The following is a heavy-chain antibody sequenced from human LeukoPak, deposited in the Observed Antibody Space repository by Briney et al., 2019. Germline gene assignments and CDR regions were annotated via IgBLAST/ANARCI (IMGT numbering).Heavy chain of an antibody. CDR1: GGSISGYY. J-gene: IGHJ4*02. V-gene: IGHV4-59*08. CDR3: ARLGFRTGDNSLADY. D-gene: IGHD2-8*02. CDR2: IFYSGST. Sequence: SETLSRTCTVSGGSISGYYWSWIRQPPGKGLECIGYIFYSGSTNYNPSFKSRVSISLDTSKSQFSLKLTSVTAADTAMYYCARLGFRTGDNSLADYWGRGTQVTVSS.